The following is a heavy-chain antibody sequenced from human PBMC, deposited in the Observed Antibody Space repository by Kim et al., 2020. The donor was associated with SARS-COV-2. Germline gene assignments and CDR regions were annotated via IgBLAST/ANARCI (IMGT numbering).Heavy chain of an antibody. CDR2: ITKDNGII. CDR3: AKGGGSGTYSGDY. J-gene: IGHJ4*02. D-gene: IGHD3-10*01. Sequence: GGSLRLSCVGSGFTFGDYTMLWVRQAPGKGLEWVSGITKDNGIIGYVDSVRGRFTISRDNGANSLYLQMDSLRPEDTALYYCAKGGGSGTYSGDYWGQG. CDR1: GFTFGDYT. V-gene: IGHV3-9*01.